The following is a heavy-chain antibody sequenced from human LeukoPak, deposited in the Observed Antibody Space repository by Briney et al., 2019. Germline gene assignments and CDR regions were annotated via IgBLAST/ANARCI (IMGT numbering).Heavy chain of an antibody. CDR1: GFTFSDSA. Sequence: VGSLRLSCAASGFTFSDSAMHWVRQASGKGLEWVGRIRNKAKTYATAYAESVKGRFTISRDDSKNTAYLQMNSLKTEDTAVYYCTHYYDSRGYYGAFDIWGQGTMVTVSS. J-gene: IGHJ3*02. CDR3: THYYDSRGYYGAFDI. CDR2: IRNKAKTYAT. V-gene: IGHV3-73*01. D-gene: IGHD3-22*01.